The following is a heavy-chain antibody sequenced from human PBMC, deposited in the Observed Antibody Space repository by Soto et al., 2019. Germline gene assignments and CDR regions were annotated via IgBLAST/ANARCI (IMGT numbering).Heavy chain of an antibody. V-gene: IGHV1-2*02. CDR1: GYTFTDYY. Sequence: QVQLVQSGAEVKKPGASVKVSCKASGYTFTDYYMHWVRQAPGQGPKWMGWINPNSGGTNYGQKFQGRVTMTRDSSISTAYMELSRIRSEDTAVYYCARLPPRYPSYGMDGWGQGTTVTVSS. CDR3: ARLPPRYPSYGMDG. J-gene: IGHJ6*02. D-gene: IGHD1-26*01. CDR2: INPNSGGT.